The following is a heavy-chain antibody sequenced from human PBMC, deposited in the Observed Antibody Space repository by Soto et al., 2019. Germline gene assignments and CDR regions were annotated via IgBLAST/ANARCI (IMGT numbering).Heavy chain of an antibody. CDR2: IIPIFGTA. V-gene: IGHV1-69*01. CDR3: ARGSSLDGSYGLRYYYYYGMDV. J-gene: IGHJ6*02. CDR1: AGTSSSYA. Sequence: KASCKAAAGTSSSYAISWVLQAPGQGLEWMGGIIPIFGTANYAQKFQGRVTITADESTSTAYMELSSLRSEDTAVYYCARGSSLDGSYGLRYYYYYGMDVWGQGTTVTVSS. D-gene: IGHD3-16*01.